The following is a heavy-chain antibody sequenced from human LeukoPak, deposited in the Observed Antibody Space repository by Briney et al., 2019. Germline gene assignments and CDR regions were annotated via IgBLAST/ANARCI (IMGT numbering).Heavy chain of an antibody. V-gene: IGHV3-30-3*01. J-gene: IGHJ4*02. CDR1: GFSFSDYA. CDR3: ARGAPPDY. CDR2: ISYDGSNK. Sequence: PGGSLRLSCAASGFSFSDYAMYWVRQAPGKGLEWVAVISYDGSNKYYADSVKGRFTISRDNSRTFLYLQMDSLRLEDTAVYYCARGAPPDYWGQGTLVTVSS.